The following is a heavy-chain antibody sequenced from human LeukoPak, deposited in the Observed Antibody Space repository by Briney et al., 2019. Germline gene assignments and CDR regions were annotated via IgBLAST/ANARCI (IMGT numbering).Heavy chain of an antibody. D-gene: IGHD3-22*01. V-gene: IGHV1-46*01. CDR3: ARDHRFPTSGYYCPLGY. J-gene: IGHJ4*02. Sequence: GASVKVSCKASGYTFTSYFIHWVRQAPGQGLEWMGIINPTGGSTSYAQKFQGRVTMTRDTSTSTVYMELSSLRSEDTAVYYCARDHRFPTSGYYCPLGYWGQGTLVTVSS. CDR2: INPTGGST. CDR1: GYTFTSYF.